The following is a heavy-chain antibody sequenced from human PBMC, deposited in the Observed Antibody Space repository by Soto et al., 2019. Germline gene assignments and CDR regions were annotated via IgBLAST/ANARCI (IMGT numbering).Heavy chain of an antibody. CDR3: ACVLYSPVSLGTVF. CDR2: TYYRSKWIY. CDR1: GHNVSSNRAA. D-gene: IGHD5-12*01. Sequence: SHTLAVTCATSGHNVSSNRAAWSWFRQSPTRGLEWLGRTYYRSKWIYEYEVPVTSRISVNPDTLKNQFSLQLSTVPPEATAVYYCACVLYSPVSLGTVFWGQGTLVTGFS. V-gene: IGHV6-1*01. J-gene: IGHJ4*02.